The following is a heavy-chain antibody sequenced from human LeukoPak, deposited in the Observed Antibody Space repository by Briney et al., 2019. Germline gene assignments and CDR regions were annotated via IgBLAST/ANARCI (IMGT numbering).Heavy chain of an antibody. CDR1: GFTFTNYA. CDR2: IRYDGSLK. Sequence: GGALRLSCAASGFTFTNYAMHWVRQAPGKGLEWVAFIRYDGSLKYYLGSVKGRFTISRDNSKNTLYLQMDSLRAEDTAVYYCAPEGETGDRDGYFDFWGQGTLVTVSS. V-gene: IGHV3-30*02. CDR3: APEGETGDRDGYFDF. D-gene: IGHD2-21*02. J-gene: IGHJ4*02.